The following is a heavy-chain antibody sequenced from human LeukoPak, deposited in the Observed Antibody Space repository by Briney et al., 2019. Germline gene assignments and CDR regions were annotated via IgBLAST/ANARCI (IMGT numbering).Heavy chain of an antibody. J-gene: IGHJ6*02. CDR3: ARDGGVRGVILYYGMDV. CDR1: GGSVSSGSYY. D-gene: IGHD3-10*01. V-gene: IGHV4-61*01. Sequence: SETLSLTCTVSGGSVSSGSYYWRWIRQPPGKGLEWIGYIYYSGSTNYNPSLKSRVTISVDTSKNQFSLKLSSVTAADTAVYYCARDGGVRGVILYYGMDVWGQGTTVTVSS. CDR2: IYYSGST.